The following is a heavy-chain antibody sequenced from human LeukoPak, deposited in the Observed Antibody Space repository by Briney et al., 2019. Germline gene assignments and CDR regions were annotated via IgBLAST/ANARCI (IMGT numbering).Heavy chain of an antibody. D-gene: IGHD3-9*01. V-gene: IGHV4-31*03. J-gene: IGHJ6*02. CDR3: ARDSAHYDILTGYYYNGMDV. Sequence: SQTLSLTCSVSGGSISSGGYYWSWLRQHPGKGLEWIGYIYYSGSTYYNPSLKSRVTISVDTSKNQFSLKLSSVTAADTAVYYCARDSAHYDILTGYYYNGMDVWGQGTTVTVSS. CDR2: IYYSGST. CDR1: GGSISSGGYY.